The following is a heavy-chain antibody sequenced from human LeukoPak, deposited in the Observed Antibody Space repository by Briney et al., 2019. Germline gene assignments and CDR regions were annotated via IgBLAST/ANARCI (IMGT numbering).Heavy chain of an antibody. Sequence: PGRSLRLSCAASGFTFSSYSMNWVRQAPGKGLEWVSSISSSSSYIYYADSVKGRFTISRDNAKNSLYLQMNSLRAEDTAVYYCASGIGSGYYQTDYWGQGTLVTVSS. J-gene: IGHJ4*02. CDR3: ASGIGSGYYQTDY. CDR1: GFTFSSYS. CDR2: ISSSSSYI. V-gene: IGHV3-21*01. D-gene: IGHD3-22*01.